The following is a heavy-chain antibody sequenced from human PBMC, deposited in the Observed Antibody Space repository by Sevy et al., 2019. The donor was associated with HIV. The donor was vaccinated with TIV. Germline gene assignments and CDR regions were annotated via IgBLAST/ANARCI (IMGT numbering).Heavy chain of an antibody. J-gene: IGHJ4*02. D-gene: IGHD2-15*01. Sequence: GGSLRLSCAASGFTFDDYAMHWVRQAPGKGLEWVSGISWNSGSIGYADSVKGRFTISRDNAKNSLYLQMNRLRAEDTALYYCAKGLSRITIVALDYWGQGTLVTVSS. CDR3: AKGLSRITIVALDY. CDR1: GFTFDDYA. CDR2: ISWNSGSI. V-gene: IGHV3-9*01.